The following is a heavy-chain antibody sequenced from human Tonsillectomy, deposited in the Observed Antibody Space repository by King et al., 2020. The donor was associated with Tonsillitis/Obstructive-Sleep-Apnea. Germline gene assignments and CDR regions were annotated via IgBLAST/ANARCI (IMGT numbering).Heavy chain of an antibody. V-gene: IGHV3-53*01. J-gene: IGHJ4*02. D-gene: IGHD2-15*01. CDR1: GFTVISNY. CDR2: IYSGGNT. CDR3: ARAARGGDHGGSAPFDY. Sequence: VQLVESGGGLIQPGGSLRLSCAASGFTVISNYMSWVRQAPGKGLEWVSVIYSGGNTDYADSVKGRFTISRDSSKNTLYLQMNSLRAEDTAVYYCARAARGGDHGGSAPFDYWGQGTLVTVSS.